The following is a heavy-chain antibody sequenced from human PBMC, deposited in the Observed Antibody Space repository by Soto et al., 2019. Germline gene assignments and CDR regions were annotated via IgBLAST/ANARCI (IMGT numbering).Heavy chain of an antibody. V-gene: IGHV1-69*13. J-gene: IGHJ4*02. CDR1: GGTFSNFV. CDR3: GGEDRPGEYFVNY. CDR2: IVPVFGSP. D-gene: IGHD3-16*01. Sequence: SVKVSCKASGGTFSNFVFTWVRQAPGQGLEWMGGIVPVFGSPNYAQKFQDRVTITADESTSTVDMELSSLRSEDTAVYFCGGEDRPGEYFVNYWGQGTLVTVSS.